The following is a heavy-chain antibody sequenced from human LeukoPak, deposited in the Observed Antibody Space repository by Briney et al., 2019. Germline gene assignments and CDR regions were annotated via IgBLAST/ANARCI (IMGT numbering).Heavy chain of an antibody. D-gene: IGHD3-10*01. CDR1: GYTFSGYY. CDR2: INPNSGNT. V-gene: IGHV1-8*02. J-gene: IGHJ3*02. Sequence: GASVKVSCKAFGYTFSGYYIHWVRQAPGQGLEWMGWINPNSGNTGYAQKFQGRVTMTRNTSISTAYMELSSLRSEDTAVYYCARGTKMVRGEHAFDIWGQGTMVTVSS. CDR3: ARGTKMVRGEHAFDI.